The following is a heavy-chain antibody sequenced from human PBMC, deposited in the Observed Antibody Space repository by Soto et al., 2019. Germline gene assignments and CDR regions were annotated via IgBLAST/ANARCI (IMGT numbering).Heavy chain of an antibody. CDR3: ARNWSVSGMDV. D-gene: IGHD1-1*01. V-gene: IGHV1-2*02. CDR2: INPNSGGT. CDR1: GNTFTGYY. J-gene: IGHJ6*02. Sequence: ASVKVSCKASGNTFTGYYMHWVRQAPGQGLEWMGWINPNSGGTTYAQKFQGRVTMTRDTSISTAYMELSSLRSDDTAVYYCARNWSVSGMDVWGQGTTVTVSS.